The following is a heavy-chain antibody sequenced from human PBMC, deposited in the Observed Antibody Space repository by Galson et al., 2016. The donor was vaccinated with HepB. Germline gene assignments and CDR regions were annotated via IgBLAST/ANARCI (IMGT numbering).Heavy chain of an antibody. CDR1: GYTFTGYN. Sequence: SVKVSCKASGYTFTGYNINWVRQAPGQGLEWMGWISTYNGNSNYAQNLQDRVTMTTDTSTSTAYMELTSLRSDDTAVYYCARRGSYWDPADYFDYWGQGTLVTVSS. V-gene: IGHV1-18*01. CDR2: ISTYNGNS. CDR3: ARRGSYWDPADYFDY. D-gene: IGHD3-10*01. J-gene: IGHJ4*02.